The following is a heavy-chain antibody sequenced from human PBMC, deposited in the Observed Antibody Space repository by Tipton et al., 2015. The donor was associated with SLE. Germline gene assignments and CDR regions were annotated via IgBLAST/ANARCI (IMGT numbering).Heavy chain of an antibody. CDR3: ARDVVVGAAFRFYCTDV. Sequence: SLRLSCAASGFTFSSYGMHWVRQAPGKGLEWVAALSYDGNNKNYADSVRGRFTISRDNSKNTLYLEMNSLTTEDTAVYYCARDVVVGAAFRFYCTDVWGKGTTVTVSS. CDR2: LSYDGNNK. J-gene: IGHJ6*03. CDR1: GFTFSSYG. D-gene: IGHD1-26*01. V-gene: IGHV3-30*19.